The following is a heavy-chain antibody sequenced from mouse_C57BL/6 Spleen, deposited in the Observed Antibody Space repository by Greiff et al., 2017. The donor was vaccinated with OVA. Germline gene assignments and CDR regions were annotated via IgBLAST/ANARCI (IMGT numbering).Heavy chain of an antibody. CDR1: GYTFTDYE. J-gene: IGHJ2*01. CDR2: IDPETGGT. D-gene: IGHD1-1*01. CDR3: TRGGYYGSSYRFDY. V-gene: IGHV1-15*01. Sequence: QVQLQQSGAELVRPGASVTLSCKASGYTFTDYEMNWVKQTPVHGLEWIGAIDPETGGTAYNQKFKGKAILTADKSSSTAYMELRSLTSEDSAVYYCTRGGYYGSSYRFDYWGQGTTLTVSS.